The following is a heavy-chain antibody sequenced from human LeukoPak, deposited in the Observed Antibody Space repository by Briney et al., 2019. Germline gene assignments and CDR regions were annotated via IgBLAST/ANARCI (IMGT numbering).Heavy chain of an antibody. CDR1: GFSFSSYS. Sequence: GGSLRLSCAASGFSFSSYSMNWVRQAPGKGLEWVSYISSGSGTIYYVDSVKGRFTISRDNAKNSLSLQMNSLRAEDAAVYYCATAGAGPFGDFDDWGQGTLGTVSS. D-gene: IGHD3-10*01. J-gene: IGHJ4*02. CDR3: ATAGAGPFGDFDD. CDR2: ISSGSGTI. V-gene: IGHV3-48*04.